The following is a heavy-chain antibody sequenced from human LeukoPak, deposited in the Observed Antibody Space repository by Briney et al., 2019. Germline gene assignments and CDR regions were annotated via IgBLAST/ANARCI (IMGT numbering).Heavy chain of an antibody. CDR1: GFTFSSYA. V-gene: IGHV3-30*04. CDR3: ARDPTPLAATAGV. Sequence: GGSLRLSCAASGFTFSSYAMHWVRQAPGKGLEWVAVISYDGSNEYYADSVKGRFTISRDNSKNTLYLQMNSLRAEDTAVYYCARDPTPLAATAGVWGQGTTVTVSS. D-gene: IGHD6-13*01. J-gene: IGHJ6*02. CDR2: ISYDGSNE.